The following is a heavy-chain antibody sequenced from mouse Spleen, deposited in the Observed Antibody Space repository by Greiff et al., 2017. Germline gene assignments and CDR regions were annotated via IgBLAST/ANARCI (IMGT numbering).Heavy chain of an antibody. D-gene: IGHD1-1*01. CDR1: GFTFSDYY. CDR3: ASLYGSPFAY. CDR2: ISNGGGST. V-gene: IGHV5-12*01. Sequence: EVKLVESGGGLVQPGGSLKLSCAASGFTFSDYYMYWVRQTPEKRLEWVAYISNGGGSTYYPDTVKGRFTISRDNAKNTLYLQMSRLKSEDTAMYYCASLYGSPFAYWGQGTLVTVSA. J-gene: IGHJ3*01.